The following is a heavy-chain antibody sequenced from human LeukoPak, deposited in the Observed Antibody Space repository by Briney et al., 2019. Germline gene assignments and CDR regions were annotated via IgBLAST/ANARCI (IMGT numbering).Heavy chain of an antibody. J-gene: IGHJ6*02. V-gene: IGHV3-64*01. CDR3: ARDTPTNTAMNYGMDV. CDR1: GFTSSSYA. Sequence: GGSLRLSCAASGFTSSSYAMHWVRQAPGKGLEYVSAISSNGGSTYYANSVKGRFTISRDNSKNTLYLQMGSLRAEDMAVYYCARDTPTNTAMNYGMDVWGQGTTVTVSS. D-gene: IGHD5-18*01. CDR2: ISSNGGST.